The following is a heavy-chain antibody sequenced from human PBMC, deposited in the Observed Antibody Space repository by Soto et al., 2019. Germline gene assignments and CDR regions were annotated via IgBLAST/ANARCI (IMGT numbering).Heavy chain of an antibody. CDR2: INPNSGGT. D-gene: IGHD3-3*01. V-gene: IGHV1-2*02. CDR3: AESTIFGVVTPFDY. Sequence: ASVKVSCKASGYTFTGYYMHWVRQAPGQGLEWMGWINPNSGGTNYAQKFQGRVTMTRDTSISTAYMELSRLRSDDTAVYYCAESTIFGVVTPFDYWGQRTLVTVSS. J-gene: IGHJ4*02. CDR1: GYTFTGYY.